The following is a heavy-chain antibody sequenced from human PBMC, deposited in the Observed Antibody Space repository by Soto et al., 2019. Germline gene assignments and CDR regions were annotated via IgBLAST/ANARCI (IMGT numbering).Heavy chain of an antibody. CDR3: AKDRYGSGLYSMDV. V-gene: IGHV3-30*18. D-gene: IGHD3-10*01. Sequence: GGSLRLSCAASGFTFSSYGMHWVRQAPGKGLEWVAVISYDGSNKYYADSVKGRLTISRDNSKSTLYLQMNSLRAEDTAVYYCAKDRYGSGLYSMDVWGQGTTVTVSS. CDR2: ISYDGSNK. J-gene: IGHJ6*02. CDR1: GFTFSSYG.